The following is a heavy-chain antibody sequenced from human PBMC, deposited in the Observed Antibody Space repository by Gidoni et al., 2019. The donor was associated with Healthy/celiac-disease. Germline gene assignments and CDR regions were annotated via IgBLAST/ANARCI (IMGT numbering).Heavy chain of an antibody. V-gene: IGHV4-38-2*02. D-gene: IGHD2-2*01. CDR2: IYHSGST. Sequence: QVQLQESGPGLVKPSETLSLTCTVSGYSISSGYYWGWIRQPPGKGLEWIGSIYHSGSTYYNPSLKSRVTISVDTSKNQFSLKLSSVTAADTAVYYCARVGVVPPVEYFQHWGQGTLVTVSS. CDR3: ARVGVVPPVEYFQH. J-gene: IGHJ1*01. CDR1: GYSISSGYY.